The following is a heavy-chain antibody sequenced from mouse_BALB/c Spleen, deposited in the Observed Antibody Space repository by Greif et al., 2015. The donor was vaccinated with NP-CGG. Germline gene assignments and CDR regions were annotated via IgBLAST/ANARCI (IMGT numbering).Heavy chain of an antibody. D-gene: IGHD1-1*01. CDR3: ARWAYGGSYWFAY. CDR2: INPSSGYT. Sequence: QVQLKQSGAELARPGASVKMSCKASGYTFTSYTMHWVKQRPGQGLEWIGYINPSSGYTNYNQKFKDKATLTADKSSSTAYMQLSSLTSEDSAVYYCARWAYGGSYWFAYWGQGTLFTVSA. V-gene: IGHV1-4*01. J-gene: IGHJ3*01. CDR1: GYTFTSYT.